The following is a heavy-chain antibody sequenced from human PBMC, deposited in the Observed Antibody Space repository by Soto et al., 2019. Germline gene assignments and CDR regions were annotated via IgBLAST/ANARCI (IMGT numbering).Heavy chain of an antibody. J-gene: IGHJ6*03. V-gene: IGHV4-31*03. CDR3: ARDLRSYYYYYMDV. Sequence: SETLSLTCTVSGGSISSGGYYWSWIRQHPGKGLEWIGYIYYSGSTYYNPSLKSRVTISVDTSKNQFSLKLSSVTAADTAVYYCARDLRSYYYYYMDVWGKGTTVTVSS. CDR2: IYYSGST. D-gene: IGHD3-10*01. CDR1: GGSISSGGYY.